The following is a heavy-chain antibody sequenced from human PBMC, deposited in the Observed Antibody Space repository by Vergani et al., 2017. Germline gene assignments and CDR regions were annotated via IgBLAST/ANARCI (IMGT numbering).Heavy chain of an antibody. V-gene: IGHV1-46*01. CDR2: INPSGGST. CDR1: GYTFTSYY. CDR3: ARVLGGQLWLDYYYYGMDV. Sequence: QVQLVQSGAEVKKPGASVKVSCKASGYTFTSYYMHWVRQAPGQGLEWMGIINPSGGSTSYAQKFQGRVTMTRDTSTSTVYMELSSLRSEDTAVYYCARVLGGQLWLDYYYYGMDVWGQGTTVTVSS. D-gene: IGHD5-18*01. J-gene: IGHJ6*02.